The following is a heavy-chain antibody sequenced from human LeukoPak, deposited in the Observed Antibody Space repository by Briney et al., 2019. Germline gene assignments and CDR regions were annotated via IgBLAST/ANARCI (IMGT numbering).Heavy chain of an antibody. V-gene: IGHV1-2*02. D-gene: IGHD3-22*01. J-gene: IGHJ4*02. CDR3: ARAADLRYYYDSSGYYNFDY. CDR2: INPNSGGT. Sequence: ASVKVSCKASGYTFTGYYMHWVRQAPGQGLEWMGWINPNSGGTNYAQKFQGRVTMTRDTSISTAYMELSRLRSDDTAVYYCARAADLRYYYDSSGYYNFDYWGQGTLVTVSS. CDR1: GYTFTGYY.